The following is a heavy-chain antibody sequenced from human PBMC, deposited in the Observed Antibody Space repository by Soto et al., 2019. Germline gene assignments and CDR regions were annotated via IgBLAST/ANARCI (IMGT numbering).Heavy chain of an antibody. V-gene: IGHV3-33*01. CDR2: IWYDGSNK. D-gene: IGHD3-3*01. CDR3: ARDPDYYDFWSGYYPRYYYYYYGMDV. Sequence: AGGSLRLSCAASGFTFSSYGMHWVRQAPGKGLEWVAVIWYDGSNKYYADSVKGRFTISRDNSKNTLYLQMNSLRAEDTAVYYCARDPDYYDFWSGYYPRYYYYYYGMDVWGQGTTVTVSS. J-gene: IGHJ6*02. CDR1: GFTFSSYG.